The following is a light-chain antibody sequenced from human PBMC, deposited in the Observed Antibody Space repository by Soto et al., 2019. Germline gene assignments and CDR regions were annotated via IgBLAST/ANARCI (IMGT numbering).Light chain of an antibody. J-gene: IGKJ5*01. Sequence: EIVLTQSPGTLSLSPGERATLSCRASQSFDRSYIAWYQQKPGQAPRHLIYGASNRATGIPDRVSGSGSGTDFTLTTIRLEPEDFAVYFCQQYGSSPITVGQGTRLEIK. CDR3: QQYGSSPIT. CDR1: QSFDRSY. V-gene: IGKV3-20*01. CDR2: GAS.